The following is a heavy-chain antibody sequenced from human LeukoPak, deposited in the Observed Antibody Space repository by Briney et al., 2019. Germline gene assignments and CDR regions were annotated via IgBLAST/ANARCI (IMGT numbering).Heavy chain of an antibody. V-gene: IGHV1-18*04. CDR2: VSPSHTTR. CDR1: GYTFTGYY. J-gene: IGHJ3*02. Sequence: ASVKVSCKASGYTFTGYYMHWVRQAPGQGLEWMGWVSPSHTTRVYAQEFQGRVTMTADTNTNTVSMELRSLRFDDTAVYFCARDYILPLETDNGDGFAIWGQGTVVTVSS. D-gene: IGHD3-3*02. CDR3: ARDYILPLETDNGDGFAI.